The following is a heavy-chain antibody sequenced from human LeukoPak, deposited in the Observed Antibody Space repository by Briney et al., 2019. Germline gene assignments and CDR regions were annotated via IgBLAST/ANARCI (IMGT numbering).Heavy chain of an antibody. J-gene: IGHJ4*02. CDR1: GFTFSSYA. CDR2: ISGSGGST. V-gene: IGHV3-23*01. D-gene: IGHD6-13*01. Sequence: GGSLRLSCAASGFTFSSYAMSWVRQAPGKGLEWVSAISGSGGSTYYADSVKGRFTISRDNSKNTLYLQMNSLRAEDTAVYYCAKSLHLYSSSWTVDYWGQGTLVTVSS. CDR3: AKSLHLYSSSWTVDY.